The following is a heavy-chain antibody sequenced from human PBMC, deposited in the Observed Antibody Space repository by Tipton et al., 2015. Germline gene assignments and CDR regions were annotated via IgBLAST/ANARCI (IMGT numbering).Heavy chain of an antibody. Sequence: TLSLTCTVSGGSISSYYWSWIRQPPGKGLEWIGYISYSGSTHYNPSFKSRVAISVDTSKNQFSLTRNSVTAADTAVYYCARDLEHGMDVWGQGTTVTASS. V-gene: IGHV4-59*01. CDR1: GGSISSYY. CDR3: ARDLEHGMDV. J-gene: IGHJ6*02. D-gene: IGHD5-24*01. CDR2: ISYSGST.